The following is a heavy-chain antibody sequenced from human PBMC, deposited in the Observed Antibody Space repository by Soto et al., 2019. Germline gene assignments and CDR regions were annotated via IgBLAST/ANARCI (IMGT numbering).Heavy chain of an antibody. CDR3: ARGGYYDSSGSRNYHYYGMNV. D-gene: IGHD3-22*01. CDR2: INADDDNT. Sequence: ASVKVSCKASGYTFTSYAMNWVRQAPGQRLEWMGWINADDDNTKYSQTLQGRVTITTDTSTNTAYMELRSLRSDDTAMYYCARGGYYDSSGSRNYHYYGMNVWGQGTTVTVSS. V-gene: IGHV1-3*01. CDR1: GYTFTSYA. J-gene: IGHJ6*02.